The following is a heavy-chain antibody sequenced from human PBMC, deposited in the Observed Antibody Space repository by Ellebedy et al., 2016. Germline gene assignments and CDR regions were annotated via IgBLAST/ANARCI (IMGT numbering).Heavy chain of an antibody. CDR1: GFTFSSYG. V-gene: IGHV3-30*03. J-gene: IGHJ3*02. Sequence: GGSLRLSCAASGFTFSSYGMHWVRQAPGKGLEWVAIISYDGSNKDYADSVKGRFTISRDNSKNTLYLQMNSLKPEDTALYYCARLHTARLKGPVGPASIRSDALDIWGQGTLVTVSS. CDR2: ISYDGSNK. CDR3: ARLHTARLKGPVGPASIRSDALDI. D-gene: IGHD2-2*01.